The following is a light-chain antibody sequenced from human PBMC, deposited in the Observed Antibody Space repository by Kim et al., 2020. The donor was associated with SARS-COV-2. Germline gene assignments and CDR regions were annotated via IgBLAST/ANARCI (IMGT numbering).Light chain of an antibody. CDR2: GAS. J-gene: IGKJ1*01. CDR1: QSVSSN. CDR3: QQYDNWPPVWT. V-gene: IGKV3-15*01. Sequence: PGERATLSCRASQSVSSNLVWYQQKPGQAPRLLIYGASTRATGIPARFSGSGSGTEFTLTISSLQSEDFAVYYCQQYDNWPPVWTFGQGTKVDIK.